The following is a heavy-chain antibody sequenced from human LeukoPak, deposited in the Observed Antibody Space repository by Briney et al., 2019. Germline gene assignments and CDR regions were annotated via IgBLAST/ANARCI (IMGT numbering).Heavy chain of an antibody. CDR3: ARASGPFDY. CDR1: GFTFSVYG. Sequence: PGGSLRLSYAASGFTFSVYGMHWVRQAPGKGLEWVAVIWNDGSNKYYADSVKGRFTISRDNSKNTLYLQMNSLRAEDTAVYSCARASGPFDYWGPGTLVTVSS. CDR2: IWNDGSNK. V-gene: IGHV3-33*01. J-gene: IGHJ4*02. D-gene: IGHD3-10*01.